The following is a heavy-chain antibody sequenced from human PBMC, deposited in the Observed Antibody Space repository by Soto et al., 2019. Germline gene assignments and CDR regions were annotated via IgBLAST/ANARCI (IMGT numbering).Heavy chain of an antibody. CDR3: ARDKAAAGNGYFDL. V-gene: IGHV3-33*01. Sequence: QVQLVESGGGVVQTGRSLRLSCAASGFTFSSYGMHWVRQAPGKGLAWVAVIWYDGSNKYYADSVKGRFTISRDNSKNTLYLPMQSMRAEATSVYYCARDKAAAGNGYFDLWGRSTLVTASS. CDR1: GFTFSSYG. CDR2: IWYDGSNK. J-gene: IGHJ2*01. D-gene: IGHD6-13*01.